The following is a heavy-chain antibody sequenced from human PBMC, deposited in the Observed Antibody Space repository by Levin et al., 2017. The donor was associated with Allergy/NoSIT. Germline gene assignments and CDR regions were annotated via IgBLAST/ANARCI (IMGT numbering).Heavy chain of an antibody. D-gene: IGHD2-21*01. J-gene: IGHJ2*01. CDR1: GDSMNNYY. CDR2: IHYDGKT. V-gene: IGHV4-59*01. CDR3: AREYGGDWYFDL. Sequence: SHTLSLTCSVSGDSMNNYYWSWIRQPPGRGLEWIGYIHYDGKTNYNPSLKSRITISLDTSKNDFSLKLRSVTAADTAVYYCAREYGGDWYFDLWGRGTLVTVSS.